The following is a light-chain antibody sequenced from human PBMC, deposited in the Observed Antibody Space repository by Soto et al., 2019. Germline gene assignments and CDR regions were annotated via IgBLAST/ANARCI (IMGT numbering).Light chain of an antibody. CDR2: DAS. V-gene: IGKV3-11*01. J-gene: IGKJ5*01. Sequence: EIVLTQSPATLSLSPGERATLSCRASQSVSSYLAWYQQKAGQAPRLLIYDASNRATGIPARFSGSGSGTDFTLTISRLEPEDFAVYFCQHRSNWSLTFGQGTRLEIK. CDR3: QHRSNWSLT. CDR1: QSVSSY.